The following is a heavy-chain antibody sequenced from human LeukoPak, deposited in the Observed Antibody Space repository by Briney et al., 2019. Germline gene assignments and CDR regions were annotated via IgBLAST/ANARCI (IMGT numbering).Heavy chain of an antibody. Sequence: SETLSLTCTVSGGSISSSSYYWGWIRQPPAKGLEWIGSIYYSGSTYYIPSLKSRVTKSVDTPKNQFSLKLSSVTAADTAVYYCARPEVVTSWFDPWGQGTLVTVSS. J-gene: IGHJ5*02. CDR1: GGSISSSSYY. V-gene: IGHV4-39*01. CDR3: ARPEVVTSWFDP. CDR2: IYYSGST. D-gene: IGHD4-23*01.